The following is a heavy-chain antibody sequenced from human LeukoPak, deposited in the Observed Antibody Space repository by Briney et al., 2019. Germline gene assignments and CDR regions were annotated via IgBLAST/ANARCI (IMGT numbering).Heavy chain of an antibody. CDR1: GFTFSSAW. V-gene: IGHV3-15*01. CDR3: ASYPSYYGSGSRLYYFDY. D-gene: IGHD3-10*01. Sequence: GGSLRLSCAASGFTFSSAWMSWVRQAPGKGLEWVGRIKSKTDGGTTDYAAPVKGRFTISRDDSKNTLYLQMNSLKTEDTAVYYCASYPSYYGSGSRLYYFDYWGQGTLVTVSS. CDR2: IKSKTDGGTT. J-gene: IGHJ4*02.